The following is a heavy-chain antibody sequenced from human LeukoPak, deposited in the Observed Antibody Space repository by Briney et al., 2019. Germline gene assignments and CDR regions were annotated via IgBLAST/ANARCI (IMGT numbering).Heavy chain of an antibody. V-gene: IGHV4-59*12. CDR3: AREAAAGPSIYYYYYMDV. CDR2: KDYSGST. J-gene: IGHJ6*03. D-gene: IGHD6-13*01. Sequence: SETLSLTCTVSGGSISRYYWSWIRQPPGKGLEWVGYKDYSGSTNYNRSLKSRVTMSVDTSKNQFSLKLSSVTAADTAVYYCAREAAAGPSIYYYYYMDVWGKGTTVTISS. CDR1: GGSISRYY.